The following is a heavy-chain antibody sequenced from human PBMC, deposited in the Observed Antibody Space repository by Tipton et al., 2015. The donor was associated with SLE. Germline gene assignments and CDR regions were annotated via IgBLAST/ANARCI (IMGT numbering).Heavy chain of an antibody. CDR1: GGSISSGSYY. CDR3: ARLEVQEMGYYYYYMDV. J-gene: IGHJ6*03. V-gene: IGHV4-61*09. D-gene: IGHD5-24*01. Sequence: TLSLTCTVSGGSISSGSYYWSWIRQPAGKGLEWIGYIHPSGSTYYSTSLKSRITISVDTSQNQFSLRLSSVTAADTAVYYCARLEVQEMGYYYYYMDVWGKGTTVTVSS. CDR2: IHPSGST.